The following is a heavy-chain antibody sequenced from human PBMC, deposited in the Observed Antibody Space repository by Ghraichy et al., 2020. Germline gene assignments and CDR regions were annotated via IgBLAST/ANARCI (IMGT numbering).Heavy chain of an antibody. D-gene: IGHD1-20*01. Sequence: GSLRLSCAASGFTVSSNYMSWVRQAPGKGLEWVSGIHSGGSTNYADSVKGRFTISRDNSKNTLYLQMNSLRAEDTAVYYCARDQDNLSGMDVWGQGTTVTVSS. CDR1: GFTVSSNY. J-gene: IGHJ6*02. V-gene: IGHV3-66*01. CDR2: IHSGGST. CDR3: ARDQDNLSGMDV.